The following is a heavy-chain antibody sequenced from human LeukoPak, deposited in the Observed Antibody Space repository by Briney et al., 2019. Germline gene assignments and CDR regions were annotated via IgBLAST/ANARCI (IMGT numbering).Heavy chain of an antibody. CDR3: ARDLRYCSSTSCHDAFDI. D-gene: IGHD2-2*01. J-gene: IGHJ3*02. CDR1: GYTFTSYD. Sequence: ASVKVSCKASGYTFTSYDINWVRQAPGQGLEWMGWINPNSGGTNYAQKFQGRVTMTRDTSVSTAYMELSRLRSDDTAVYYCARDLRYCSSTSCHDAFDIWGQGTMVTVSS. CDR2: INPNSGGT. V-gene: IGHV1-2*02.